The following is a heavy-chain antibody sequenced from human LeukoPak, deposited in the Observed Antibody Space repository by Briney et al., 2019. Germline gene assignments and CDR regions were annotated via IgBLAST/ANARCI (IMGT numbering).Heavy chain of an antibody. CDR3: ARSGLATCHY. CDR2: INPTGGST. D-gene: IGHD3-10*01. Sequence: ASVKVSCKASGYTFTRYYMHWVRQAPGQGLEWMGIINPTGGSTTYAQNFQGRVTMTRDTSTSTVYMELSSLRSEDTAVYYCARSGLATCHYWGQGTLVTVSS. V-gene: IGHV1-46*01. J-gene: IGHJ4*02. CDR1: GYTFTRYY.